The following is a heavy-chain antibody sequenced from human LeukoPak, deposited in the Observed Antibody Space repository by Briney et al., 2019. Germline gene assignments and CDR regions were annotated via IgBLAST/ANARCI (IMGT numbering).Heavy chain of an antibody. D-gene: IGHD6-19*01. V-gene: IGHV1-24*01. J-gene: IGHJ4*02. Sequence: GASVKVSCKVSGYTLTELSMHWVRQAPGKGLEWMGGFDPEDGETIYAQKFQGRVTMTEDTSTDTAYMELSSLRSEDTAVYYCATGYSSGSGGTCFDYWGQGTLVTVSS. CDR1: GYTLTELS. CDR2: FDPEDGET. CDR3: ATGYSSGSGGTCFDY.